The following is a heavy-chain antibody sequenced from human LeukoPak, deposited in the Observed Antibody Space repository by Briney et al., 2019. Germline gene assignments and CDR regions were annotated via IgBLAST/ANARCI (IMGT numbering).Heavy chain of an antibody. D-gene: IGHD5-12*01. CDR3: AKTERGYSGYALQYFQH. CDR2: IGGSGAGT. J-gene: IGHJ1*01. CDR1: GFTFSNYA. Sequence: GGSLRLSCAASGFTFSNYAMTWVRQAPGKGLEWVSGIGGSGAGTYYADSVKGRFTISRDNSKNTLYLQMNSLRAEDTAVYYCAKTERGYSGYALQYFQHWGQGTLVTVSS. V-gene: IGHV3-23*01.